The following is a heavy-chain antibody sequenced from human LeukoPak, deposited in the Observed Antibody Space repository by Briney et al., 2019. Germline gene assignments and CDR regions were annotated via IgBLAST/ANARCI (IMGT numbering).Heavy chain of an antibody. J-gene: IGHJ6*03. CDR2: INPNSGGT. Sequence: ASVKVSCKASGYTFTGYYMHWVRQAPGRGLEWMGWINPNSGGTNYAQKFQGRVTMTRDTSISTAYMELSRLRSDDTAVYYCARGVSGWLGYYYYYMDVWGKGTTVTVSS. CDR1: GYTFTGYY. D-gene: IGHD6-19*01. V-gene: IGHV1-2*02. CDR3: ARGVSGWLGYYYYYMDV.